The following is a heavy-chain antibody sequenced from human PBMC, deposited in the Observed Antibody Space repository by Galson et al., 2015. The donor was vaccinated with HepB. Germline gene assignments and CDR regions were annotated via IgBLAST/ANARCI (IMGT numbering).Heavy chain of an antibody. Sequence: SVKVSCKVSGYTLTEVSMHWVRQAPGQGLEWMGGFDPEDDKTIYAQKFQGRVTMTEDTSTDTAYMELSSLRSEDTAIYYCATWSGSHWRGAFDPWGQATLVTVSS. J-gene: IGHJ5*02. D-gene: IGHD1-26*01. CDR1: GYTLTEVS. CDR3: ATWSGSHWRGAFDP. V-gene: IGHV1-24*01. CDR2: FDPEDDKT.